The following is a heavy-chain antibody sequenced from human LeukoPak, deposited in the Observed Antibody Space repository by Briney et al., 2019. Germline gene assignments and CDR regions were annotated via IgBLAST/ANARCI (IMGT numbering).Heavy chain of an antibody. D-gene: IGHD3-9*01. CDR2: ISGSSSYI. Sequence: GGSLRLSCAASGFTFSSYSMNWVRQAPGKGLEWVSSISGSSSYIYYADSVKGRFTISRDNVKNSLYLQMNSLRAEDTAVYYCARVDYDILTGYYIYAFDIWGQGTMVTVSS. J-gene: IGHJ3*02. CDR3: ARVDYDILTGYYIYAFDI. V-gene: IGHV3-21*01. CDR1: GFTFSSYS.